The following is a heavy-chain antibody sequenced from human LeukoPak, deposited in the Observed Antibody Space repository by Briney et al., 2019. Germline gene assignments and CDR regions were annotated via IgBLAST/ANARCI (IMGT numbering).Heavy chain of an antibody. Sequence: PGGSLRLSCSAPGFTFSDSYMGSIRQARGKGLGWVSYISSSGSTISYADSVKGRFTISRDNAKTTLYLQMNSLRAEDTAVYYCARVSSSSSGWFYDYWGAGDLVSVSS. V-gene: IGHV3-11*04. CDR3: ARVSSSSSGWFYDY. CDR2: ISSSGSTI. CDR1: GFTFSDSY. J-gene: IGHJ4*01. D-gene: IGHD6-19*01.